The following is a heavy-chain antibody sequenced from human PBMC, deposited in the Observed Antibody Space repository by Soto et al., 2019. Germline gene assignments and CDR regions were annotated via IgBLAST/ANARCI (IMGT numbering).Heavy chain of an antibody. CDR1: GGSFSSGAYH. CDR3: ARMSATGTRWFDP. V-gene: IGHV4-31*03. D-gene: IGHD6-13*01. CDR2: ISYRGIT. Sequence: PSETLSLTCTVSGGSFSSGAYHWSWVRQHPGQGLEWIASISYRGITYSNPSLKSRLSMSVDTSKNQFSLTLTSVTAADTAVYHCARMSATGTRWFDPWGQGTLVTVSS. J-gene: IGHJ5*02.